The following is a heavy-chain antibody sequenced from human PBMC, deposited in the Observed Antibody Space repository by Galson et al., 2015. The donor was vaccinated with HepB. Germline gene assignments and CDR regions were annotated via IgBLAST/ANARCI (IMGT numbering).Heavy chain of an antibody. D-gene: IGHD2-8*01. V-gene: IGHV3-23*01. J-gene: IGHJ6*02. CDR3: AKNAEGSYYYGMDV. Sequence: SLRLSCAASGFTFSSDAMSWVRQAPGKGLEWVSGISGSGGSTYYSDSVKGRFTISRDNSKNTLYLQMNSLRAEDTAVYYCAKNAEGSYYYGMDVWGQGTTVTVSS. CDR2: ISGSGGST. CDR1: GFTFSSDA.